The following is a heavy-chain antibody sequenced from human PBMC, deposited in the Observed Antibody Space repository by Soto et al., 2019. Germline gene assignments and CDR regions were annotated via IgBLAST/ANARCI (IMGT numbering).Heavy chain of an antibody. CDR3: ARVADAYDSGKIDY. V-gene: IGHV4-39*01. J-gene: IGHJ4*02. CDR2: IYYSGST. D-gene: IGHD6-19*01. CDR1: GGSISSSSYY. Sequence: PSETLSLTCTVSGGSISSSSYYWGWIRQPPGKGLEWIGSIYYSGSTNYNPSLKSRVTISVDTSKNQFSLKLSSVTAADTAVYYCARVADAYDSGKIDYWGQGALVTISS.